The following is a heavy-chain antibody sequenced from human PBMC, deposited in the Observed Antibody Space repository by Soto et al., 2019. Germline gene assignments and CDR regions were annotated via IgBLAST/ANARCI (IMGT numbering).Heavy chain of an antibody. Sequence: QLHLVQSGAVVKKPGASVTVSCSASGYPVTAYYMHWVRQAPGRGLEWMGGINPATGAAKYTQTFQGRVPTTRDTSTSKVFMELSGLTSEDTAVFYCARGGGVGVAGSAAFDMWGQGTLVTVSS. J-gene: IGHJ3*02. CDR3: ARGGGVGVAGSAAFDM. CDR2: INPATGAA. CDR1: GYPVTAYY. V-gene: IGHV1-2*02. D-gene: IGHD3-3*01.